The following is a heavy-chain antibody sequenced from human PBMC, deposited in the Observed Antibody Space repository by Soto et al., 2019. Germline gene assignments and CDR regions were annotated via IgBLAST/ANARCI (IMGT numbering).Heavy chain of an antibody. CDR3: AREEYYYGSGAFFDY. Sequence: QVQLVQSGAEVKKPGSSVKVSCKASGGTFSSYTISWVRQAPGQGLEWMGRIIPILGIANYAQKFQGRVTITEENATSTAYMELSSMRSEDTAVYYCAREEYYYGSGAFFDYWGEGTLVTVSS. CDR2: IIPILGIA. D-gene: IGHD3-10*01. J-gene: IGHJ4*02. CDR1: GGTFSSYT. V-gene: IGHV1-69*08.